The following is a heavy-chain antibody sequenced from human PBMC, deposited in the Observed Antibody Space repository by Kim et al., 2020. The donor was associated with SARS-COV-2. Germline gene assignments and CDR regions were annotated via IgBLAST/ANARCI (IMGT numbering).Heavy chain of an antibody. V-gene: IGHV1-2*06. Sequence: ASVKVSCKASGYTFTDYYINWVRQAPGQGLEWMGRINPDSSGTNYAQKFQGRVTMTRDTSTTTAYMEVRRLRSDDTAVYFCARERLTTVTRGHYFDYWGQGTLVTVSS. D-gene: IGHD4-17*01. J-gene: IGHJ4*02. CDR3: ARERLTTVTRGHYFDY. CDR2: INPDSSGT. CDR1: GYTFTDYY.